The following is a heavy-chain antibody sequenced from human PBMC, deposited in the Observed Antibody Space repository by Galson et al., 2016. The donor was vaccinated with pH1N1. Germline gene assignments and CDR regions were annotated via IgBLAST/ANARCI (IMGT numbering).Heavy chain of an antibody. V-gene: IGHV4-31*03. CDR3: ARAFFYVDEGNYYFDY. D-gene: IGHD4-17*01. J-gene: IGHJ4*02. CDR2: IYYSGST. CDR1: GGSISSGGYY. Sequence: TLSLTCTVSGGSISSGGYYWSWIRQHPGKGLEWIGYIYYSGSTYYSPSLKSRVTISVDTSKNQFSLKLSSVTAADTAVYYCARAFFYVDEGNYYFDYWGQGTLVTVSS.